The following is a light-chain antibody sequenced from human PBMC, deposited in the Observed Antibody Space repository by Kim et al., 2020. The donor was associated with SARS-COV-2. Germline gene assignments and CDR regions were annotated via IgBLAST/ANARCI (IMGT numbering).Light chain of an antibody. J-gene: IGLJ2*01. CDR3: QTWGTGILV. CDR2: LNSDGSH. CDR1: SGPRSYA. V-gene: IGLV4-69*01. Sequence: SVKPPCPLSSGPRSYAIEWHQQQPEKGPRFLMKLNSDGSHTKADGITDRFSGSSSGAERYLTISSLQSEDEADYYCQTWGTGILVFGGGTQLTVL.